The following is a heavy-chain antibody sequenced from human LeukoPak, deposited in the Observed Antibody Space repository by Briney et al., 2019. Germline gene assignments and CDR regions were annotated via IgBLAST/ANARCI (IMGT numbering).Heavy chain of an antibody. D-gene: IGHD2-2*01. V-gene: IGHV3-30*18. CDR2: ISYDGSNK. Sequence: PGGSLRLSCAASGFTFSSYGMHWVRQAPGKGLEWVAVISYDGSNKYYADSVKGRFTISRDNSKNTLYLQMNSLRAEDTAVYYCAKAMLRIVVVPAADYRGQGTLVTVSS. CDR1: GFTFSSYG. CDR3: AKAMLRIVVVPAADY. J-gene: IGHJ4*02.